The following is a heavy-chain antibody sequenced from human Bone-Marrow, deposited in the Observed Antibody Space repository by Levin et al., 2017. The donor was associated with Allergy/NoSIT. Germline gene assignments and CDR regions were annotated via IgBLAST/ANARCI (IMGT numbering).Heavy chain of an antibody. V-gene: IGHV3-30*04. CDR1: GFTFRTYA. CDR3: ASGGGWNNPGYALDY. J-gene: IGHJ4*02. CDR2: ISYDGANK. Sequence: GESLKISCVVSGFTFRTYAMHWVRQTPGKGLEWVAVISYDGANKDYADSVKGRFTVSRDNSKKTLDLQMNSLRAEDTAVYYCASGGGWNNPGYALDYWGQGTLVTVSS. D-gene: IGHD1/OR15-1a*01.